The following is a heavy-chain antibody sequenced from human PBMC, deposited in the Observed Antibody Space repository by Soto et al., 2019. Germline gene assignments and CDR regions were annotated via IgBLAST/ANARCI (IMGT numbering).Heavy chain of an antibody. Sequence: SETLSLTCTDSGGSISSYYWSWIRQPAGKGLEWIGRIYTSGSTNYNPSLKSRVTMSVDTSKNQFSLKLSSVTAADTAVYYCARLPTNNDSSGWPDYWGQGTLVTVSS. J-gene: IGHJ4*02. CDR1: GGSISSYY. V-gene: IGHV4-4*07. D-gene: IGHD6-19*01. CDR3: ARLPTNNDSSGWPDY. CDR2: IYTSGST.